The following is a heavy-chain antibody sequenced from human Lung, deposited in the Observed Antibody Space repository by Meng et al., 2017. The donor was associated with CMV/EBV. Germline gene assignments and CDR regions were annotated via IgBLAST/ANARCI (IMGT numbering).Heavy chain of an antibody. V-gene: IGHV4-38-2*02. CDR1: GSSISNGYY. Sequence: SXTXSLXCAVYGSSISNGYYWGWIRQPPGKGLEWIGSIYHSGSTYYNPSLKSRVTISVDTSKNQFSLKLSSVTAADTAVYYCARDYRTGCSSTSCYNWFDPWXQGTLVTVSS. CDR3: ARDYRTGCSSTSCYNWFDP. D-gene: IGHD2-2*01. CDR2: IYHSGST. J-gene: IGHJ5*02.